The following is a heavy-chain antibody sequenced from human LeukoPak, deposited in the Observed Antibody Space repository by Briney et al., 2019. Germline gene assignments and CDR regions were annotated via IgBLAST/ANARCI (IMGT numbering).Heavy chain of an antibody. CDR1: GYTFTCYY. V-gene: IGHV1-2*02. Sequence: ASVKVSCKASGYTFTCYYMHWVRQAPGQGLEWMGWINPNSGGTNYAQKFQGGVTMTRDTSISTAYMELSRLRSDDTAVYYCAREAMATVTTDAFDIWGQGTMVTVSS. D-gene: IGHD4-11*01. CDR2: INPNSGGT. CDR3: AREAMATVTTDAFDI. J-gene: IGHJ3*02.